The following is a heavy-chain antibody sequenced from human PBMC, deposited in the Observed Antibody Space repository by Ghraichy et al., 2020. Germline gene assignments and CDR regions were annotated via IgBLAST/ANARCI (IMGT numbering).Heavy chain of an antibody. CDR3: VRAPYDDDGFYDDGFDV. V-gene: IGHV4-30-2*01. Sequence: SETLSLTCAVSGGSISSDSFSWSWIRQPPGKGLEWTGYIYQSGATYYNPSLKSRVTISLDDSRNQFSLNLSSVTAADTAVYYCVRAPYDDDGFYDDGFDVWGQGIMFTVSS. CDR2: IYQSGAT. J-gene: IGHJ3*01. D-gene: IGHD3-22*01. CDR1: GGSISSDSFS.